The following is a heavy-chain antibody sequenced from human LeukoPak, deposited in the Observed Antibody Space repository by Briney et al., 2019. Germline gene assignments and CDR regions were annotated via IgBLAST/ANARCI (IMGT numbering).Heavy chain of an antibody. CDR1: GFTFSSYG. CDR2: ISYDGSNK. D-gene: IGHD3-10*01. J-gene: IGHJ6*02. V-gene: IGHV3-30*18. CDR3: AKDNSYYYGSGSSDYGMDA. Sequence: GSLRLSCAASGFTFSSYGMHWVRQAPGKGLEWVAVISYDGSNKYYADSVKGRFTISRDNSKNTLYLQMNSLRAEDTAVYYCAKDNSYYYGSGSSDYGMDAWGQGTTVTVSS.